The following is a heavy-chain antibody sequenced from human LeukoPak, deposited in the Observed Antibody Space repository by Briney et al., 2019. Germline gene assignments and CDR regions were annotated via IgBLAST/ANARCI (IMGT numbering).Heavy chain of an antibody. V-gene: IGHV4-34*01. CDR2: INHSGST. D-gene: IGHD6-19*01. CDR3: ARDSGWLVNY. CDR1: GGSFSGYY. Sequence: SETLSLTCAVYGGSFSGYYWSWIRQPPGKGLEWIGEINHSGSTNYNPSLKSRVTISVDTSKNQFSLKLSSVTAADTAVYYCARDSGWLVNYWGQGTLVTVSS. J-gene: IGHJ4*02.